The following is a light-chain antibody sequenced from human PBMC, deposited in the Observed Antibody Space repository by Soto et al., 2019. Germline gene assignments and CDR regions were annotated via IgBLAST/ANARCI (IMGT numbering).Light chain of an antibody. CDR3: QQYNNWPLT. CDR1: QSVSSN. J-gene: IGKJ5*01. V-gene: IGKV3-15*01. Sequence: EIVLTHSPATLSVSPCERATLSSSASQSVSSNLAWYQQTPGQAPRLLIYGASSRAAGIPVRFSGSGSGTEFTLTISSLQSEDFAVYYCQQYNNWPLTFGQGTRLEIK. CDR2: GAS.